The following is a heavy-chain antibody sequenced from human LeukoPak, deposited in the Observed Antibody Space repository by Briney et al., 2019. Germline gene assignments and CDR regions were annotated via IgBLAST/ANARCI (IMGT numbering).Heavy chain of an antibody. D-gene: IGHD5-18*01. CDR3: SRDLAYSYGYYYYYYYMDV. CDR1: GYTFTSYD. Sequence: ASVKVSCKASGYTFTSYDINWVRQATGQGLEWMGWMNPNSGNTGYAQKFQGRVTMTRDTSISTAYMELNRLRSDDTAVYYCSRDLAYSYGYYYYYYYMDVWGKGTTVTISS. J-gene: IGHJ6*03. CDR2: MNPNSGNT. V-gene: IGHV1-8*01.